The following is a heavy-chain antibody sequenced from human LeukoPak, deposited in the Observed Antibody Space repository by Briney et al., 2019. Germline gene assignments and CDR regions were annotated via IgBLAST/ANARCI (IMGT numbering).Heavy chain of an antibody. Sequence: GGSLRLSCAASGFTLSDYHMNWVRLAPGKGLERLASITTISHYIYYAGAVRGRFTISRDNAKNSLYLQMNSLRGEDTAVYYCARSGGPGTYHQLRYNWFDPWGQGTLVTVSS. CDR1: GFTLSDYH. D-gene: IGHD3-10*01. CDR2: ITTISHYI. V-gene: IGHV3-21*01. J-gene: IGHJ5*02. CDR3: ARSGGPGTYHQLRYNWFDP.